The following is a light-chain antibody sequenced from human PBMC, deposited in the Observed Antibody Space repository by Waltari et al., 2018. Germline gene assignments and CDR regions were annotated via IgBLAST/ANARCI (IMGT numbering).Light chain of an antibody. Sequence: AIQLTQSPSSLSASVGDRVTIACRASQDINSDLAWYQQKPGKAPKLLIYYASSLQSGVPSRFSGSGSGTDFTLTISSLQPEDFATYHCQHTFETPYSFGQGTKLESK. CDR3: QHTFETPYS. V-gene: IGKV1-13*02. CDR1: QDINSD. CDR2: YAS. J-gene: IGKJ2*01.